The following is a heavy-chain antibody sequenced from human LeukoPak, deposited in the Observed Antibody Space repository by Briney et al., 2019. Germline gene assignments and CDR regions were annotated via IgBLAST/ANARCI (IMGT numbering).Heavy chain of an antibody. CDR2: IYTSGST. Sequence: PSETLSLTCTVSGGSIGSYYWSWIRQPAGKGLEWIGRIYTSGSTNYNPSLKSRVTMSVDTSKNQFSLRLSSVTAADTAIYYCASLRGAYYMDVWGKGTTVTVSS. CDR1: GGSIGSYY. V-gene: IGHV4-4*07. J-gene: IGHJ6*03. CDR3: ASLRGAYYMDV. D-gene: IGHD3-10*01.